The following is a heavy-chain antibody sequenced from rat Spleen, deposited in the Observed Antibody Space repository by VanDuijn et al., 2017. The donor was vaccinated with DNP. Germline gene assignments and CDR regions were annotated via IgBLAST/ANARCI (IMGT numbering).Heavy chain of an antibody. Sequence: EVQLVESGGGLVQPGRSLQLSCAASGFTFSDYYMAWVRQAPEKGLEWVATISTSGNRIYYPDSVTGRFTISRDNSRSSLYLQMNSLKSEDTASYYCAIYFYSGDNWFAYWGQGTLVTVSS. CDR2: ISTSGNRI. CDR1: GFTFSDYY. V-gene: IGHV5-7*01. D-gene: IGHD1-1*01. CDR3: AIYFYSGDNWFAY. J-gene: IGHJ3*01.